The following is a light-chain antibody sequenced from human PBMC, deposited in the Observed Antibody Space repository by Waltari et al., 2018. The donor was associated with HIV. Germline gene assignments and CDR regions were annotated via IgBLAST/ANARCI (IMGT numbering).Light chain of an antibody. J-gene: IGLJ2*01. CDR2: DDN. CDR1: DIGNKN. V-gene: IGLV3-21*04. Sequence: SSVLTQPPSVSVAPGETATITCGGNDIGNKNVHWYQQKPGQAPVLVIYDDNDRPSGIPERFSGSNSGYTAILTISRLEAGDEADYYCQVWDTSSDPVVFGGGTKLTVL. CDR3: QVWDTSSDPVV.